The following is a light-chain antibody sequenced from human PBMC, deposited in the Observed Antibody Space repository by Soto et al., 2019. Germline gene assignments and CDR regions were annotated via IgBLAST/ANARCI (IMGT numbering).Light chain of an antibody. CDR1: QSVLYSSNNKNY. Sequence: DIVMTQSPDSLAVSLGERATINCKSSQSVLYSSNNKNYFAWYQQKPGQPPKLLIYWASTRESGVPDRFSGSGSETDLPLTISRLQAEDVAVYYCQQYYSTPLTFGGGTKVEIK. CDR2: WAS. V-gene: IGKV4-1*01. J-gene: IGKJ4*01. CDR3: QQYYSTPLT.